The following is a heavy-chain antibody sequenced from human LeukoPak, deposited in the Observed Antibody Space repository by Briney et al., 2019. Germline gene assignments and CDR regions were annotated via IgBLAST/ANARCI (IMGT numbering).Heavy chain of an antibody. CDR1: GYTFTNYY. CDR2: IRPSGGST. D-gene: IGHD6-19*01. J-gene: IGHJ2*01. Sequence: ASVKVSCKASGYTFTNYYMHWVRQAPGQGLEWMGIIRPSGGSTSYAQKFQGRVTLTRDTSTTTVYMELSNLRSEDTAVYYCARDSVAGPWYFDLWGRGTLVTVSS. V-gene: IGHV1-46*01. CDR3: ARDSVAGPWYFDL.